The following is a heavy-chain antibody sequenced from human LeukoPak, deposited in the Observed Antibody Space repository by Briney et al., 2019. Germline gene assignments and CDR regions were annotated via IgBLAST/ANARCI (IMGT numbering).Heavy chain of an antibody. Sequence: SETLSLTCTVSGGSLSSYYWSWIRQPPGKGLEWIGYIYYSGSTNYNPSLKSRVTISVDTSKNQFSLKLSSVTAADTAVYYCASHGYSSGWYVIDYWGQGTLVTVSS. CDR1: GGSLSSYY. D-gene: IGHD6-19*01. CDR3: ASHGYSSGWYVIDY. V-gene: IGHV4-59*01. CDR2: IYYSGST. J-gene: IGHJ4*02.